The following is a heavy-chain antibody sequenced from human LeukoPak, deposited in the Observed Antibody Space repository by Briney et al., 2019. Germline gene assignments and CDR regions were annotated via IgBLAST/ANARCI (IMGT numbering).Heavy chain of an antibody. J-gene: IGHJ5*02. Sequence: HPGRSLRLSCAASGFTFSSYAMHWVRQAPGKGLEWVAVISYDGSNKYYADSVKGRFTISRDNSKNTLYLQMNSLRAEDTAVYYCAKVWMVRGVIGWFDPWGQGTLVTVSS. CDR1: GFTFSSYA. CDR2: ISYDGSNK. V-gene: IGHV3-30-3*01. CDR3: AKVWMVRGVIGWFDP. D-gene: IGHD3-10*01.